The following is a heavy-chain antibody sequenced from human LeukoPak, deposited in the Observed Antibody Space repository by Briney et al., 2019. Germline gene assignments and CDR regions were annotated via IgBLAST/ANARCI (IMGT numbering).Heavy chain of an antibody. J-gene: IGHJ4*02. CDR3: ARGGPYYYDSSDY. Sequence: SETLSLTCTVSGGSINNYYWNWIRQPPGKGLEWIRYIYYSGSTIYNPSLKSRVTMSIDTSKNQFSLNLSSVTAADTAVYYCARGGPYYYDSSDYWGQGTLVTVSS. CDR2: IYYSGST. CDR1: GGSINNYY. V-gene: IGHV4-59*01. D-gene: IGHD3-22*01.